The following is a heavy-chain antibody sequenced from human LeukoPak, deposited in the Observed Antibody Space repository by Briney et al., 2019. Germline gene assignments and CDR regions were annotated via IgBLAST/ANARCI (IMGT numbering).Heavy chain of an antibody. CDR1: GFTFSSYW. Sequence: GGSLRLSCAASGFTFSSYWMHWVRQAPGKGLVWVSHINTDGRSTGHADSVKGRFTISRDNAKNTLYLQMNSLRVEDTAVYYCARPSAAGPYFDYWGQGTLVTVSS. CDR3: ARPSAAGPYFDY. CDR2: INTDGRST. J-gene: IGHJ4*02. D-gene: IGHD6-13*01. V-gene: IGHV3-74*01.